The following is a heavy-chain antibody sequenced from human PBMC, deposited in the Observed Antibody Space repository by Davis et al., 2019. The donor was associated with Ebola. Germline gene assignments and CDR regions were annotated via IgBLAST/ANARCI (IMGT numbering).Heavy chain of an antibody. J-gene: IGHJ4*02. CDR2: IITDNGNR. D-gene: IGHD1-1*01. V-gene: IGHV1-18*04. Sequence: ASVKVSCKASGYTFTSYGISWVRQAPGQGLEWMGWIITDNGNRNYAQNVQGRVIMTSDTATTTAYMEVGSLRSDDTAVYYCARAQFPTTSDHWGQGTLVTVSS. CDR1: GYTFTSYG. CDR3: ARAQFPTTSDH.